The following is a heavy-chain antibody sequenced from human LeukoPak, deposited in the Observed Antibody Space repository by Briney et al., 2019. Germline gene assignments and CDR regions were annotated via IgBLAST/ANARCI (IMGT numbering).Heavy chain of an antibody. CDR3: ARVAVAGHFDY. J-gene: IGHJ4*02. CDR1: GFTFSSYA. Sequence: GGSLRLSCAASGFTFSSYAMHWVRQAPGKGLEWVAVISYDGSNKYYADSVKGRFTISRDNSKNTLYLQMNSLRAEDTAVYYCARVAVAGHFDYWGQGTLATVSS. D-gene: IGHD6-19*01. V-gene: IGHV3-30*04. CDR2: ISYDGSNK.